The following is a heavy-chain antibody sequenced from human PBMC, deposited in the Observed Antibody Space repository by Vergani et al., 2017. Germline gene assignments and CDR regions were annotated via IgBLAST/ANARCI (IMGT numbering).Heavy chain of an antibody. V-gene: IGHV3-30*02. J-gene: IGHJ4*02. Sequence: QVQLVESGGGVVQRGGSLSLSCATSGFTLSNYDMQWIRQGPGKGLEFVAFIQFDGSNQYYADSVKGRFTLSRDFSKNTLYLQMNSLRTDDTATYYCAKNFGGWGIDYWGQGTQVIVSS. CDR3: AKNFGGWGIDY. CDR2: IQFDGSNQ. CDR1: GFTLSNYD. D-gene: IGHD3-10*01.